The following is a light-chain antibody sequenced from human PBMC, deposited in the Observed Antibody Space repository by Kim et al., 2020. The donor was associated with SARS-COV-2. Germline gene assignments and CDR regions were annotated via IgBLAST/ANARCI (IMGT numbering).Light chain of an antibody. V-gene: IGLV2-18*02. CDR2: EVS. Sequence: GQSVPISCTGPSSDVGSYNRVSWYQQPPGTAPKLIIYEVSDRPSGVPHRFSGSKSGNTASLTISWLQTEDEADYYCSSYTSSSTLIFGGGTKVTVL. CDR3: SSYTSSSTLI. J-gene: IGLJ2*01. CDR1: SSDVGSYNR.